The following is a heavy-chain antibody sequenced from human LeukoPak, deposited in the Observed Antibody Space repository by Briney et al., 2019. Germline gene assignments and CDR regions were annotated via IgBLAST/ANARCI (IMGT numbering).Heavy chain of an antibody. Sequence: SETLSLTCTVSGGSIGRFHWSWIRQIPGKGLDHIGYIYYNGNTNYNPSLKSRVTMSVDASKNQFSLNGTSVTAADTAVYYCARVGNHGDYIFFDYWGQGTLVTVSS. CDR2: IYYNGNT. CDR3: ARVGNHGDYIFFDY. CDR1: GGSIGRFH. J-gene: IGHJ4*02. V-gene: IGHV4-59*01. D-gene: IGHD4-17*01.